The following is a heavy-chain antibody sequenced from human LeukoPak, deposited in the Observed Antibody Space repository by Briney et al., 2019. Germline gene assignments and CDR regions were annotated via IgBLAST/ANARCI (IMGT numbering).Heavy chain of an antibody. CDR2: INPNSGGT. V-gene: IGHV1-2*02. Sequence: GASVTVSFTSSAYTFTVYYMHWVRQAPGQGLEWMGWINPNSGGTNYSQKFQGRGPMTRDTSISTAYMELSRLRSDDTGVYYCARAILWFGAPYYMDVWGKGTTVTVSS. CDR3: ARAILWFGAPYYMDV. CDR1: AYTFTVYY. D-gene: IGHD3-10*01. J-gene: IGHJ6*03.